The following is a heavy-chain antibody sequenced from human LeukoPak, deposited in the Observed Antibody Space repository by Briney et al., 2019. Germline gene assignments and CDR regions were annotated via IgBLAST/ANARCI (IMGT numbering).Heavy chain of an antibody. CDR2: INHGGST. CDR1: GGSFSGYY. D-gene: IGHD3-10*01. V-gene: IGHV4-34*01. J-gene: IGHJ4*02. Sequence: SETLSLTCAVYGGSFSGYYWSWIRQPPGKGLEWIGEINHGGSTNYNPSLKSRVSISIDTAKNQFSLKLSPVTAADTAVYYCARGYGSGSYFHYWGQGTLVTVSS. CDR3: ARGYGSGSYFHY.